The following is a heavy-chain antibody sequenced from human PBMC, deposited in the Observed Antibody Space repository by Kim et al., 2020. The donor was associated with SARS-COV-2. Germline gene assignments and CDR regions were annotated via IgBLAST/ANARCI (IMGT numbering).Heavy chain of an antibody. CDR1: GFTFSSYG. Sequence: GGSLRLSCAASGFTFSSYGMHWVRQAPGKGLEWVAVISYDGSNKYYADSVKGRFTISRDNSKNTLYLQMNSLRAEDTAVYYCAKDRPHYYGSGSYYGYFAYWGQGTLVTVSS. D-gene: IGHD3-10*01. J-gene: IGHJ4*02. V-gene: IGHV3-30*18. CDR2: ISYDGSNK. CDR3: AKDRPHYYGSGSYYGYFAY.